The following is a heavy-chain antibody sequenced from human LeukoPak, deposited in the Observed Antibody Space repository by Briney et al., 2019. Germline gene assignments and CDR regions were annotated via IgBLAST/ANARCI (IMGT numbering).Heavy chain of an antibody. D-gene: IGHD4-17*01. CDR3: ARNGYYSVDH. J-gene: IGHJ4*02. V-gene: IGHV4-4*02. CDR1: GGSITNNW. Sequence: SGTLSLTCVVSGGSITNNWWSWVRQSRGKGLEWIGEIFHSGSTTYNPSLESRVTMSIDTSKTQFSLKLTSVTAADTAVYYCARNGYYSVDHWGQGTLVTVSS. CDR2: IFHSGST.